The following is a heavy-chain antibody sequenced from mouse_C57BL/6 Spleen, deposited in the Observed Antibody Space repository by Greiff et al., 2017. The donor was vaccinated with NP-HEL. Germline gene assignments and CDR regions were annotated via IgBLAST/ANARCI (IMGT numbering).Heavy chain of an antibody. CDR1: GFNIKDDY. CDR2: IDPENGDT. J-gene: IGHJ3*01. D-gene: IGHD1-1*01. V-gene: IGHV14-4*01. CDR3: TTRLLLRGGCAY. Sequence: EVQLQQSGAELVRPGASVKLSCTASGFNIKDDYMHWVKQRPEQGLEWIGWIDPENGDTEYASKFKGKATITADTSSNTAYLQLSSLTSEDTAVYYGTTRLLLRGGCAYWGQGTLVTVSA.